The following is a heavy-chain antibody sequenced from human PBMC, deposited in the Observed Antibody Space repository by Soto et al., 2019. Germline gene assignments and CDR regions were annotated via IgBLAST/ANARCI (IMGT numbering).Heavy chain of an antibody. J-gene: IGHJ5*02. CDR1: GYTFTSYD. D-gene: IGHD6-25*01. V-gene: IGHV1-8*01. CDR3: AKVFGYSSAWFDP. Sequence: ASVKVSCKASGYTFTSYDINWVRQATGQGLEWMGWMNPNSGNTGYAQKFQGRVTMTRNTSISTAYMELSSLRSEDTAVYYCAKVFGYSSAWFDPWSQGTLVTVSS. CDR2: MNPNSGNT.